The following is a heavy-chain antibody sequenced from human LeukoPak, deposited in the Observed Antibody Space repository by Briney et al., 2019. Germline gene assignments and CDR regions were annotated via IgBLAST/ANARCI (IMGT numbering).Heavy chain of an antibody. D-gene: IGHD3-22*01. V-gene: IGHV3-53*01. Sequence: PGGSLRLSCTASGFTFGDYAMSWARQAPGKGLEWVSVLYSGASTYYADSVKGRFTISRDNSKNTLYLQMNSLRAEDTAVYYCASDNYDGAFDIWGQGTMVTVSS. CDR2: LYSGAST. CDR1: GFTFGDYA. CDR3: ASDNYDGAFDI. J-gene: IGHJ3*02.